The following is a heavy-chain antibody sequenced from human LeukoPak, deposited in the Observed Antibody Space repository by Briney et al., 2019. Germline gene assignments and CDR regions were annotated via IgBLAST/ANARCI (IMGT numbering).Heavy chain of an antibody. CDR3: AKDRYYYDSRGYYYYFDY. J-gene: IGHJ4*02. D-gene: IGHD3-22*01. CDR1: GFTLSSHW. V-gene: IGHV3-23*01. CDR2: ISGSGGST. Sequence: GGSLRLSCAASGFTLSSHWMGWIRQAPGKGLEWVSAISGSGGSTYYADSVKGRFTISRDNSKNTLYLQMNSLRAEDTAVYYCAKDRYYYDSRGYYYYFDYWGQGTLVTVSS.